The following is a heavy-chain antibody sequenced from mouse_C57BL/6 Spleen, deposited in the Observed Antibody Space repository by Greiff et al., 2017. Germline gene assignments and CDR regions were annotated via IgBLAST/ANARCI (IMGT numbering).Heavy chain of an antibody. CDR1: GFTFSDYG. Sequence: EVQLVESGGGLVKPGGSLKLSCAASGFTFSDYGMHWVRQAPEKGLEWVAYISSGSSTIYYADTVKGRFTISRDNAKNTLFLQSTSLRSEDTALYYCARDYVRGNPFAYWGQGTLVTVSA. CDR2: ISSGSSTI. V-gene: IGHV5-17*01. CDR3: ARDYVRGNPFAY. J-gene: IGHJ3*01. D-gene: IGHD1-1*01.